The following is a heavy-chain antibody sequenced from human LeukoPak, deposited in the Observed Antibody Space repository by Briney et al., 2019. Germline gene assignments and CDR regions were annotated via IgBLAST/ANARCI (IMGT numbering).Heavy chain of an antibody. D-gene: IGHD3-10*01. CDR1: VGSIRISYHY. Sequence: PSESLSLTCAVAVGSIRISYHYWGWIRQPPGKGLEWIGSIYDSGSTYYNPSLKSRVTISVDTSKNQFSLKLNSVTAADTAVYYCARHYGPWGQGTLVTVSS. CDR2: IYDSGST. J-gene: IGHJ5*02. CDR3: ARHYGP. V-gene: IGHV4-39*01.